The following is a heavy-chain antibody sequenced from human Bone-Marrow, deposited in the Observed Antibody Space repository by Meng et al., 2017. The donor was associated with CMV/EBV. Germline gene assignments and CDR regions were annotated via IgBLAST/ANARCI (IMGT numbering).Heavy chain of an antibody. J-gene: IGHJ3*02. Sequence: GESLKISCAASGFTFSSYSMNWVRQAPGKGLEWVSYTSSSGSTIYYADSVKGRFTISRDNAKNSLYLQMNSLRAEDTAVYYCARESQYDDYGGNSEDAFDIWGQGTMVTVSS. CDR1: GFTFSSYS. D-gene: IGHD4-23*01. CDR2: TSSSGSTI. CDR3: ARESQYDDYGGNSEDAFDI. V-gene: IGHV3-48*04.